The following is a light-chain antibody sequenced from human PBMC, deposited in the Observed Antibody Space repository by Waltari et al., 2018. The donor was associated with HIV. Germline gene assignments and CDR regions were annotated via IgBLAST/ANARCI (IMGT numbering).Light chain of an antibody. V-gene: IGLV3-1*01. Sequence: SYELTQPPSVSVSPGQTATITCSGDELGDKYACWYQQKPGQSPILVIYQDTKRPSGSPDRFSGSISGNTATLTISGTQAMDEADYYCQAWDSKTAYVFGTGTKVTVL. CDR1: ELGDKY. CDR2: QDT. J-gene: IGLJ1*01. CDR3: QAWDSKTAYV.